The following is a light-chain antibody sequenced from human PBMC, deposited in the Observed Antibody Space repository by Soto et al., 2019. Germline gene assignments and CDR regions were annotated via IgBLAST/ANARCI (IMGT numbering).Light chain of an antibody. Sequence: VLTQPPSASATPGQRVTLSCSLTSSNIGSNTVNWYRQFPGTAPALLIYNNHQRPSGVPDRFSDSKSGTSASLAISGLQSEDEADYFCAAWDDNLNGYVFGTGTKVTVL. CDR3: AAWDDNLNGYV. CDR1: SSNIGSNT. J-gene: IGLJ1*01. V-gene: IGLV1-44*01. CDR2: NNH.